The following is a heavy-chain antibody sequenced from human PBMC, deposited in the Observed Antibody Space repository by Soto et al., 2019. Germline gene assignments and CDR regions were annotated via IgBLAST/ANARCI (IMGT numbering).Heavy chain of an antibody. D-gene: IGHD6-19*01. Sequence: SVKVSCKASGGTFSSYAISWVRQAPGQGLEWMGGIIPIFGTANYAQKFQGRVTITADESTSTAYMELSSLRSEDTAVYYCARDTASIAVAGHDAFDIWGQGTMVTVSS. CDR3: ARDTASIAVAGHDAFDI. V-gene: IGHV1-69*13. CDR1: GGTFSSYA. J-gene: IGHJ3*02. CDR2: IIPIFGTA.